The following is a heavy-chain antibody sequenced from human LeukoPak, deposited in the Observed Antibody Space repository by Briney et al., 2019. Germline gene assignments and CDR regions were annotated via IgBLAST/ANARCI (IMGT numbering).Heavy chain of an antibody. V-gene: IGHV3-53*05. CDR1: GFTVSSNY. CDR2: IHSGGST. Sequence: SGGSLRLSCAASGFTVSSNYMSWVRQAPGKGLECVSVIHSGGSTYYADSVKGRFTISRDNSKNTLYLQMNSLRAEDTAVYYCARDYGPSYSSGWWGGFDYWGQGTLVTVSS. D-gene: IGHD6-19*01. CDR3: ARDYGPSYSSGWWGGFDY. J-gene: IGHJ4*02.